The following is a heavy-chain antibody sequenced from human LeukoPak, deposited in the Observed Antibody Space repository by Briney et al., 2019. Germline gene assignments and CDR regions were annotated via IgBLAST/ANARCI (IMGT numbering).Heavy chain of an antibody. CDR3: ARDPASGWFDP. CDR1: GFTFSSYA. J-gene: IGHJ5*02. CDR2: IKQDGSEK. Sequence: GGSLRLSCAASGFTFSSYAMSWVRQAPGKGLEWVANIKQDGSEKYYVDSVKGRFTISRDNAKNSLYLQMNSLRAEDTAVYYCARDPASGWFDPWGQGTLVTVSS. V-gene: IGHV3-7*01.